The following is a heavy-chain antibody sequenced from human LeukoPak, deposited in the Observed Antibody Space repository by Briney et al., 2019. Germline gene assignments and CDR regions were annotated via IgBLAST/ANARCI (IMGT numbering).Heavy chain of an antibody. J-gene: IGHJ4*02. CDR2: ISSSSSYI. CDR1: GFTFSSYS. Sequence: GGSLRLSCAASGFTFSSYSMNWVRQAPGKGLEWVSSISSSSSYIYYADSVKGRFTISRDNAKNSLYLQMNSLRAEDTAVYYCASDSSSWSRGYWGQGTLVTVSS. D-gene: IGHD6-13*01. V-gene: IGHV3-21*01. CDR3: ASDSSSWSRGY.